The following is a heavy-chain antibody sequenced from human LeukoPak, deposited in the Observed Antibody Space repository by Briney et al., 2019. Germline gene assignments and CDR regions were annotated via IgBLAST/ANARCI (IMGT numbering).Heavy chain of an antibody. J-gene: IGHJ4*02. CDR1: GDSFTDYY. D-gene: IGHD3-16*01. V-gene: IGHV4-59*01. Sequence: PSETLSLTCNVIGDSFTDYYWNWIRQPPGKGLEWIGYIYYNKNSNYSPSLKGRVTLSVDTSRNQFSLHLASGTAADTAMYYCARDGGLQSHFDFWGQGILVTVAS. CDR3: ARDGGLQSHFDF. CDR2: IYYNKNS.